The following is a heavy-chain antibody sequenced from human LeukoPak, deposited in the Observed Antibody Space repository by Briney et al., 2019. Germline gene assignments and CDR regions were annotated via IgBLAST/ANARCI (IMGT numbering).Heavy chain of an antibody. CDR2: IYYSGST. D-gene: IGHD1-26*01. CDR1: GGSISSYY. CDR3: ARVGGSYSGVYY. J-gene: IGHJ4*02. V-gene: IGHV4-59*12. Sequence: PSETLSLTCTVSGGSISSYYWSWIRQPPGKGLEWIGYIYYSGSTNYNPSLKSRVTISVDTSKNQFPLKLSSVTAADTAVYYCARVGGSYSGVYYWGQGTLVTVSS.